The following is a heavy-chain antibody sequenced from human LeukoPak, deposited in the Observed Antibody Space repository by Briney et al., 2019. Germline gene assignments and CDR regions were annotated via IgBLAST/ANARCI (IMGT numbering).Heavy chain of an antibody. V-gene: IGHV3-9*01. D-gene: IGHD2-21*01. CDR3: ASSSISYGMDV. Sequence: GGSLRLSCAASGFTFSSYAMSWVRQAPGKGLEWVSGISWNSGSIGYADSVKGRFTISRDNAKNSLYLQMNSLRAEDTALYYCASSSISYGMDVWGQGTTVTVSS. CDR2: ISWNSGSI. CDR1: GFTFSSYA. J-gene: IGHJ6*02.